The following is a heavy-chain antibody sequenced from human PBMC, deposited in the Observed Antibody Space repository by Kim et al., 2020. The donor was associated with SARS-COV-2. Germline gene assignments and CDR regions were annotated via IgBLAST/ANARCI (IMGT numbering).Heavy chain of an antibody. D-gene: IGHD6-6*01. CDR2: IWYDGSNK. J-gene: IGHJ1*01. CDR1: GFTFSSYG. CDR3: ARDRFIAARGHFQH. Sequence: GGSLRLSCAASGFTFSSYGMHWVRQAPGKGLEWVAVIWYDGSNKYYADSVKGRFTISRDNSKNTLYLQMNSLRAEDTAVYYCARDRFIAARGHFQHWGQGTLVTVSS. V-gene: IGHV3-33*01.